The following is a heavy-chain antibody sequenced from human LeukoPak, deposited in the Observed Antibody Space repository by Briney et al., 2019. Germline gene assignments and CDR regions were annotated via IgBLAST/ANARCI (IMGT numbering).Heavy chain of an antibody. D-gene: IGHD3-10*01. CDR3: ARHVRYYYGSGSFDY. Sequence: SETLSLTCTVSGGSISSYFWSWIRQPPGKGLERIGYIYYSGSTNYNRSLKSRVAISVDTSKNQFSLKLSSVTAADTAVYYCARHVRYYYGSGSFDYWGQGTLVTVSS. V-gene: IGHV4-59*08. CDR2: IYYSGST. CDR1: GGSISSYF. J-gene: IGHJ4*02.